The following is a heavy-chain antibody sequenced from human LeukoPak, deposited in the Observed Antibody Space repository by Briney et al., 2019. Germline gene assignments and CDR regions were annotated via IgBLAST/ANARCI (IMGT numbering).Heavy chain of an antibody. D-gene: IGHD1-26*01. V-gene: IGHV4-30-4*08. Sequence: PSQTLSLTCTVSGGSISSGDYYWSWIRQPPGKGLEWIGHIYHSGITYYNPSLKSRVTFLVDTSKNQFSLKLSSVTAADTAVYYCARPSWEQEIGYWGQGTLVTVSS. CDR3: ARPSWEQEIGY. CDR1: GGSISSGDYY. J-gene: IGHJ4*02. CDR2: IYHSGIT.